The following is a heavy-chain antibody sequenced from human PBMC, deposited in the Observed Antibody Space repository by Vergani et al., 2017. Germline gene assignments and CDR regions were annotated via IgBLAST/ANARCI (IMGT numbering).Heavy chain of an antibody. V-gene: IGHV1-69*02. J-gene: IGHJ4*02. CDR3: ARLTRTYYYDSSGYPGDY. CDR1: GGTFGSHT. CDR2: VIPHLEIT. Sequence: QVQLEQSGAEVKKPGSSVTVSCRASGGTFGSHTISWVRQAPGQGLEWVGRVIPHLEITTLAQHLQGRVIITADESTSTAYMELSSLRSEDTAVYYCARLTRTYYYDSSGYPGDYWGQGTLVTVSS. D-gene: IGHD3-22*01.